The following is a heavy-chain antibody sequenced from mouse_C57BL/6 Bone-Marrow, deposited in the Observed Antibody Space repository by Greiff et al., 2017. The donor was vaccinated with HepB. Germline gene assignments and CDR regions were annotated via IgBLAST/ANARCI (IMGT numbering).Heavy chain of an antibody. Sequence: QVQLKQPGAELVMPGASVKLSCKASGYTFTSYWMHWVKQRPGQGLEWIGEIDPSDSYTNYNQKFKGKSTLTVDKSSSTAYMQLSSLTSEDSAVYYCAGGPNWENFDYWGQGTTLTVSS. D-gene: IGHD4-1*02. J-gene: IGHJ2*01. CDR1: GYTFTSYW. V-gene: IGHV1-69*01. CDR2: IDPSDSYT. CDR3: AGGPNWENFDY.